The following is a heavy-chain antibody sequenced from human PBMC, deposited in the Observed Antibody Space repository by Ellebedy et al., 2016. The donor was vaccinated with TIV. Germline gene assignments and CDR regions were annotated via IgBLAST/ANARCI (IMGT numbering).Heavy chain of an antibody. CDR1: GGSISSYY. J-gene: IGHJ6*02. Sequence: SETLSLTCTVSGGSISSYYWSWIRQPPGKGLEWIGYIYYSGRTNYNPSLKSRVTISVDTSKNQISLKLSSVTAADTAVYYCARRRRAYYGMDVWGQGTTVTVSS. D-gene: IGHD1-1*01. CDR3: ARRRRAYYGMDV. V-gene: IGHV4-59*01. CDR2: IYYSGRT.